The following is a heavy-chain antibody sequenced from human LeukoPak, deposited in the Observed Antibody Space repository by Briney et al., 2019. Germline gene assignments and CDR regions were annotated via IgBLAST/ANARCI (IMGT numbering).Heavy chain of an antibody. CDR1: GGSISSGNYY. Sequence: SETLSLTCTVSGGSISSGNYYWSWIRQPAGKGLEWIGHIYTSGSTNYNPSLKSRVTISVDTSKNQFSLKLSSVTAADTAVCYCARGLGSSSPKRHRYMDVWGKGTTVTVSS. CDR2: IYTSGST. CDR3: ARGLGSSSPKRHRYMDV. D-gene: IGHD6-13*01. J-gene: IGHJ6*03. V-gene: IGHV4-61*09.